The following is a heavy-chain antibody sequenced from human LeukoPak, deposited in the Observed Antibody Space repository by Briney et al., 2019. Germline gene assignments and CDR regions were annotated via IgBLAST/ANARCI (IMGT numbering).Heavy chain of an antibody. CDR2: IRSKAYGGTT. Sequence: PGRSLRLSCTASGFTFGDYAMSWFRQAPGKGLEWVGFIRSKAYGGTTEYAASVKGRFTISRDDSKSIAYLQMNSLKTEDTAVYYCTQVWGRGYSYGLYYYYYYMDVWGKGTTVTVSS. CDR1: GFTFGDYA. D-gene: IGHD5-18*01. CDR3: TQVWGRGYSYGLYYYYYYMDV. J-gene: IGHJ6*03. V-gene: IGHV3-49*03.